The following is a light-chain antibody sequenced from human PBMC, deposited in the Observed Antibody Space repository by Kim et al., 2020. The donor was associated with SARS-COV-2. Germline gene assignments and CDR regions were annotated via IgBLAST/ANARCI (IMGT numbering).Light chain of an antibody. CDR2: DVS. J-gene: IGLJ3*02. CDR3: CSYTTSRTLL. V-gene: IGLV2-14*01. Sequence: QSVLTQPASVSGSPGQSITISCTGTSSDVGNYNYVSWYQQHPGKAPKLMIFDVSNRPSGISYRFSGSKSGNTASLTISGLQAEDEADYYCCSYTTSRTLLFGGGTQLTVL. CDR1: SSDVGNYNY.